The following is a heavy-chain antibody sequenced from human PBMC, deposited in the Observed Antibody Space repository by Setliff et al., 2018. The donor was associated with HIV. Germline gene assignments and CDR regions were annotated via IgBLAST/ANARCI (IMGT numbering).Heavy chain of an antibody. CDR2: IHYSGST. J-gene: IGHJ3*02. CDR3: ARVDRVESAFDI. CDR1: GGSIRSH. V-gene: IGHV4-59*11. Sequence: LSLTCSVSGGSIRSHWSWIRQPPGKGLEWVGYIHYSGSTKYNSSLKRRVTMSIDTSKNQFSLKLSSATAADTAIYYCARVDRVESAFDIWGQEAMVTVSS. D-gene: IGHD2-15*01.